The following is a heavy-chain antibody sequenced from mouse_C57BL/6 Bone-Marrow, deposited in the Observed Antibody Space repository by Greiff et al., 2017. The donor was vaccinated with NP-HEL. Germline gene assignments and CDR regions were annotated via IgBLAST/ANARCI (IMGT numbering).Heavy chain of an antibody. CDR3: ARESYYDYDGGVYYAMDY. D-gene: IGHD2-4*01. Sequence: VQLQQSDAELVKPGASVKISCKVSGYTFTDHTIHWMKQRPEQGLEWIGYIYPRDGSTKYNEKFKGKATLTADKSSSTAYMQLNSLTSEDSAVYFCARESYYDYDGGVYYAMDYWGQGTSVTVSS. CDR2: IYPRDGST. J-gene: IGHJ4*01. CDR1: GYTFTDHT. V-gene: IGHV1-78*01.